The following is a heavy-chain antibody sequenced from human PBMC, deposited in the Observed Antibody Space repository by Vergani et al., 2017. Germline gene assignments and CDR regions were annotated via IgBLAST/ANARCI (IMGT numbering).Heavy chain of an antibody. CDR2: ISGSGGST. CDR3: AKEPYHYDSSGHPYYFDY. J-gene: IGHJ4*02. CDR1: GFTFSSYA. D-gene: IGHD3-22*01. V-gene: IGHV3-23*01. Sequence: EVQLLESGGGLVQPGGSLRLSCAASGFTFSSYAMSWVRQAPGKGLEWVSGISGSGGSTYYADSVKGRFTISRDNSKNTLYLQMNSLRAEDTAVYYCAKEPYHYDSSGHPYYFDYWGQGTLVTVSS.